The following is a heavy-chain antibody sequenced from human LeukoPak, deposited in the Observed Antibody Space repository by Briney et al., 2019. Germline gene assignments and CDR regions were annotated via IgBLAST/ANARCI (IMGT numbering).Heavy chain of an antibody. V-gene: IGHV1-46*01. CDR3: ARDAGWSAAMVTFWFDP. D-gene: IGHD5-18*01. Sequence: ASVKVSCKASGYTFTSYYMHWVRQAPGQGLEWMGIINPSGGSTSYAQKFQGRVTMTRDTSTSTVYMELSSLRSEDTAVYYCARDAGWSAAMVTFWFDPWGQGTLVTVSS. CDR1: GYTFTSYY. CDR2: INPSGGST. J-gene: IGHJ5*02.